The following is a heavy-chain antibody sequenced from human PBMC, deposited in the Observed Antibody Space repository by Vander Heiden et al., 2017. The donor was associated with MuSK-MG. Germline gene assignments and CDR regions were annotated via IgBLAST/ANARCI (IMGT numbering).Heavy chain of an antibody. J-gene: IGHJ4*02. D-gene: IGHD2-15*01. V-gene: IGHV4-39*01. CDR3: TGRTTRRFQSDSPPS. CDR2: IYSSGST. Sequence: QLQLEESGPGLVKPSETLSLTCTVSGGSINSDFSFWGWIRQPPGKGLEWIGSIYSSGSTYYNPSLKSRVTVSIDTSKTQFSLRLSSLTAADTAVYYCTGRTTRRFQSDSPPSWGQGTLVTVSS. CDR1: GGSINSDFSF.